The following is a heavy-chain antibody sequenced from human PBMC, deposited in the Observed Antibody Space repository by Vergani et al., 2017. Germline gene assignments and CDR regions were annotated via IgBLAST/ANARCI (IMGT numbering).Heavy chain of an antibody. CDR3: ARGRALYNPYYDYMDV. D-gene: IGHD2-2*02. CDR2: INHSGST. CDR1: GGSFSGYY. V-gene: IGHV4-34*01. J-gene: IGHJ6*03. Sequence: QVQLQQWGAGLLKPSETLSLTCAVYGGSFSGYYWSWIRQPPGKGLEWIGEINHSGSTNYNPSLKSRVTISIDTSKNQFSLKLSSVTAADTAVYYCARGRALYNPYYDYMDVWGKGTTVTVSS.